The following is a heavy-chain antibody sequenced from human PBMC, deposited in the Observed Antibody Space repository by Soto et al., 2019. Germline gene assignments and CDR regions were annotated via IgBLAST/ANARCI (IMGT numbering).Heavy chain of an antibody. D-gene: IGHD3-10*01. CDR1: GFTFSSYA. J-gene: IGHJ6*02. CDR2: ISGSGGST. V-gene: IGHV3-23*01. Sequence: GGSLRLSCAASGFTFSSYAMSWVRQAPGKGLEWVSAISGSGGSTYYADSVKGRFTISRDNSKNTLYLQMNSLRAEDTAVYYCARVDHGSGSSDYYYYGLGVWGQGTTVTVSS. CDR3: ARVDHGSGSSDYYYYGLGV.